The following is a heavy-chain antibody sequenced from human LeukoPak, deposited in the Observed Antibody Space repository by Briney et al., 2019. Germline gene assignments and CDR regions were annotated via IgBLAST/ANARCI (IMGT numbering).Heavy chain of an antibody. V-gene: IGHV4-34*01. J-gene: IGHJ4*02. CDR2: INHSGST. D-gene: IGHD5-18*01. Sequence: SGTLSLTCAVYGGSFSGYYWSWIRQPPGKGLEWIGEINHSGSTNYNPSLKSRVTISVDTSKNQFSLKLSSVTAADTAVYYCARGGYSYGTFDYWGQGTLVTVSS. CDR3: ARGGYSYGTFDY. CDR1: GGSFSGYY.